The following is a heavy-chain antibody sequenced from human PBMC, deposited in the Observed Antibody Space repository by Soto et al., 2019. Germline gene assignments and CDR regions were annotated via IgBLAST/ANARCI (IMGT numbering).Heavy chain of an antibody. V-gene: IGHV4-59*01. CDR3: ARSTYYDFWSGYARDYYYYMDV. Sequence: PSETLSLTCTVSGGSISSYYWSWFRQPPGKGLEWIGYIYYSGSTNYNPSLKSRVTISVDTSKNQFSLKLSSVTAADTAVYYCARSTYYDFWSGYARDYYYYMDVWGKGTTVTVSS. J-gene: IGHJ6*03. CDR2: IYYSGST. CDR1: GGSISSYY. D-gene: IGHD3-3*01.